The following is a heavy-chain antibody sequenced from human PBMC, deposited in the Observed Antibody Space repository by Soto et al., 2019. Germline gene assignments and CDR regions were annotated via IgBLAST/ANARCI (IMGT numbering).Heavy chain of an antibody. CDR2: ISYDGSSE. V-gene: IGHV3-30*18. CDR3: AKDSSSPIFDY. Sequence: GGSLRLSCAASGFIFSSYGMDWVRQAPGKGLEWVAVISYDGSSEYYADSVKGRFTISRDNSKNTLFLHMNGLRAEDTAVYYCAKDSSSPIFDYWGQGTLVTVSS. D-gene: IGHD6-6*01. J-gene: IGHJ4*02. CDR1: GFIFSSYG.